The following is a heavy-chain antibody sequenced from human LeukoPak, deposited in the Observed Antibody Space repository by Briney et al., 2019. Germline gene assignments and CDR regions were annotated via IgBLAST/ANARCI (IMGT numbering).Heavy chain of an antibody. CDR3: AKDKRGYCSGGSCYGLGDYFDY. J-gene: IGHJ4*02. CDR2: ISGSGGST. Sequence: GGSLRLSCAASGFTFSSYAMSWVRQAPGKGLEWVSAISGSGGSTYYADSVKGWFTISRDNSKNTLYLQMNSLRAEDTAVYYCAKDKRGYCSGGSCYGLGDYFDYWGQGTLVTVSS. V-gene: IGHV3-23*01. CDR1: GFTFSSYA. D-gene: IGHD2-15*01.